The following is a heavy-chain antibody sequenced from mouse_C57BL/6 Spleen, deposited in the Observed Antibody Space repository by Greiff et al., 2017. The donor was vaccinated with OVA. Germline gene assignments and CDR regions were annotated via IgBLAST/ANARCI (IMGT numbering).Heavy chain of an antibody. CDR2: IHPNSGST. J-gene: IGHJ1*03. CDR1: GYTFTSYW. CDR3: ARDAGDGYYWYFDV. Sequence: QVQLQQPGAELVKPGASVKLSCKASGYTFTSYWMHWVKQRPGQGLEWIGMIHPNSGSTNYNEKFKSKATLTVDKSSSTAYMQLSSLTSEDSAVYYCARDAGDGYYWYFDVWGTGTTVNVSS. D-gene: IGHD2-3*01. V-gene: IGHV1-64*01.